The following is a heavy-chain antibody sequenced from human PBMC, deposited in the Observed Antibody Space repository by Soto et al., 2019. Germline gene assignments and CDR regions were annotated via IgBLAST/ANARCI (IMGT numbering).Heavy chain of an antibody. CDR2: ISSSSSYI. V-gene: IGHV3-21*01. CDR3: AQRVYCSGGSCPPGAFDI. CDR1: GFTFSSYS. J-gene: IGHJ3*02. Sequence: EVQLVESGGGLVKPGGSLRLSCAASGFTFSSYSMNWVRQAPGKGLEWVSSISSSSSYIYYADSVKGRFTISRDNAKNSLYLQMNSLRAEDTAVYYCAQRVYCSGGSCPPGAFDIWDQGTMVTVSS. D-gene: IGHD2-15*01.